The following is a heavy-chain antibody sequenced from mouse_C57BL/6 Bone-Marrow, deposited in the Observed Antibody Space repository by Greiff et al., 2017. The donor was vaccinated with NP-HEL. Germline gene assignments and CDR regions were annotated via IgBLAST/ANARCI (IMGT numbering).Heavy chain of an antibody. V-gene: IGHV3-6*01. CDR1: GYSITSGYY. D-gene: IGHD2-2*01. Sequence: DVKLVESGPGLVKPSQSLSLTCSVTGYSITSGYYWNWIRQFPGNKLEWMGYISYDGSNNYNPSLKNRISITRDTSKNQFFLKLNSVTTEDTATYYCARERVWLRRVRFAYWGQGTLVTVSA. J-gene: IGHJ3*01. CDR2: ISYDGSN. CDR3: ARERVWLRRVRFAY.